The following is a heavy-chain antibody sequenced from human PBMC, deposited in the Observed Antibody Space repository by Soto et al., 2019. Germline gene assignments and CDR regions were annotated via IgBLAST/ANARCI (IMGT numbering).Heavy chain of an antibody. Sequence: PGGSLRLSCAASGFTFSSNYMNWVRQAPVKGLEWVSVIYSGGSTNYADSVKGRFTISRDNSKNTLYLQMNSLSSEDTAVHHCAREVYYDFWGGFNTHPYYFDDWGQGTLVTVSS. CDR3: AREVYYDFWGGFNTHPYYFDD. J-gene: IGHJ4*02. V-gene: IGHV3-66*01. CDR2: IYSGGST. CDR1: GFTFSSNY. D-gene: IGHD3-3*01.